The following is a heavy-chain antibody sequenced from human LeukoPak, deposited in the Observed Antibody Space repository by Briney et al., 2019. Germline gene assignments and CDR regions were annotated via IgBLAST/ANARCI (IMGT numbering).Heavy chain of an antibody. Sequence: SETLSLTCTVSGGSITSSSYYWGWIRQPPGKGLEWIGSIYYTGSTFYNPSLKSRVTISVDTSKNRFSLKPSSVTAADTAVYYCASRKLGNDYWGQGTLVTVCS. J-gene: IGHJ4*02. CDR1: GGSITSSSYY. V-gene: IGHV4-39*07. CDR3: ASRKLGNDY. CDR2: IYYTGST. D-gene: IGHD1-7*01.